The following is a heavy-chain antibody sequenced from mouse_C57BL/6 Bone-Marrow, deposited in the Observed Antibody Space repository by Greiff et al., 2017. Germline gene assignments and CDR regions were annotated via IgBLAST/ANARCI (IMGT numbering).Heavy chain of an antibody. J-gene: IGHJ2*01. CDR2: INPNYGTT. CDR1: GYSFTDYN. Sequence: LKQSGPELVKPGASVKISCKASGYSFTDYNMNWVKQSNGKSLEWIGVINPNYGTTSYNQKFKGKATLTVNQSSSSADMQLNSLTSEDSAVYYWARNGDYCDYWGQGTTLTVSS. V-gene: IGHV1-39*01. CDR3: ARNGDYCDY.